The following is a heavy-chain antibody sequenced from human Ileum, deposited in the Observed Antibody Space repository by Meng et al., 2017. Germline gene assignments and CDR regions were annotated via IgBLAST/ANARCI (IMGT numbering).Heavy chain of an antibody. D-gene: IGHD3-22*01. V-gene: IGHV3-33*01. CDR3: ARDSLNYYDSSGYYLGFRDIDY. CDR1: GFTFSSYG. Sequence: GESLKISCAASGFTFSSYGMHWVRQAPGKGLEWVAVIWYDGSNKYYADSVKGRFTISRDNSKNTLYLQMNSLRAEDTAVYYCARDSLNYYDSSGYYLGFRDIDYWGQGTLVTV. J-gene: IGHJ4*02. CDR2: IWYDGSNK.